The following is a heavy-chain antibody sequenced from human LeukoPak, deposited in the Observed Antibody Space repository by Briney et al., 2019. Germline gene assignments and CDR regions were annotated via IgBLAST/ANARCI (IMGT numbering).Heavy chain of an antibody. CDR3: AKDSGYDYGGDAFDI. D-gene: IGHD5-12*01. V-gene: IGHV3-9*01. CDR1: GFTFSSYA. J-gene: IGHJ3*02. Sequence: GGSLRLSCAASGFTFSSYAMSWVRQAPGKGLEWVSGISWNSGSIGYADSVKGRFTISRDNAKNSLYLQMNSLRAEDTALYYCAKDSGYDYGGDAFDIWGQGTMVTVSS. CDR2: ISWNSGSI.